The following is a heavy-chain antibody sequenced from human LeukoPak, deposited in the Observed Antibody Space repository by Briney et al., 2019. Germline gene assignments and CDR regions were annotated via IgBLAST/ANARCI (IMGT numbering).Heavy chain of an antibody. CDR3: AKDIGRRITMVRAYSGTFDY. J-gene: IGHJ4*02. V-gene: IGHV3-43*02. Sequence: PSETLSLTCAVYGGSFSGYYWSWIRQPPGKGLEWVSLISGDGGSTYYADSVKGRFTISRDNSKNSLYLQMNSLRTEDTALYYCAKDIGRRITMVRAYSGTFDYWGQGTLVTVSS. CDR2: ISGDGGST. CDR1: GGSFSGYY. D-gene: IGHD3-10*01.